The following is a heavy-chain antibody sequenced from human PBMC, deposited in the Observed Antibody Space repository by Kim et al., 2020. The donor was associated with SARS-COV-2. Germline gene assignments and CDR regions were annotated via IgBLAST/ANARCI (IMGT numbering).Heavy chain of an antibody. CDR3: ARDLLRGTEWYGLIDY. V-gene: IGHV3-23*01. CDR2: ISSGAGNT. J-gene: IGHJ4*02. Sequence: GGSLRLSCAASGFTFSDYAMSWVRQAPGKGLEWVSAISSGAGNTYYTGSVKGRFTISRDNSKNTLFLQMNSLRAEDTAVYYCARDLLRGTEWYGLIDYSGQGTLVTVSS. CDR1: GFTFSDYA. D-gene: IGHD3-10*01.